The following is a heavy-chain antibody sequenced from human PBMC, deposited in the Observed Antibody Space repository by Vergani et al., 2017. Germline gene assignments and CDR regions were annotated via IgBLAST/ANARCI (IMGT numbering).Heavy chain of an antibody. V-gene: IGHV3-15*01. CDR3: YTDYHDY. Sequence: QVVVSGGGLITSGGSLRLPCVVSGITFKNAWINWVRQAPGKGLEWIGRIRSKNDGGTADYAAPLKGRFTISRDDSKDSAFLLVNNLKPEDTAVYFCYTDYHDYWGQGTLVTVSA. J-gene: IGHJ4*02. CDR1: GITFKNAW. D-gene: IGHD2-2*02. CDR2: IRSKNDGGTA.